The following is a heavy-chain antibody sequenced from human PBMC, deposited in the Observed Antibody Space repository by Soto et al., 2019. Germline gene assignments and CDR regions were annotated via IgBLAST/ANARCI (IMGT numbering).Heavy chain of an antibody. CDR3: ARDKITGLFDY. Sequence: PSETLSLTCTVSGGSIRSYYWSWIRQPPGTGLEWIGEINHSGSTNYNPSLKGRVTISVDTSKNQFSLKLTSVTAADTAVYYCARDKITGLFDYWGQGTLVTVSS. CDR2: INHSGST. V-gene: IGHV4-34*01. CDR1: GGSIRSYY. J-gene: IGHJ4*02. D-gene: IGHD2-8*02.